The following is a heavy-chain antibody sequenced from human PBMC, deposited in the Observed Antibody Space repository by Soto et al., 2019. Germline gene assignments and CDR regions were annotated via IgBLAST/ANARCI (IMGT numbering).Heavy chain of an antibody. J-gene: IGHJ3*01. CDR2: IYPGDSET. CDR1: GSSFTTSW. CDR3: AGLVRGQNSGDYLSAFHL. V-gene: IGHV5-51*01. D-gene: IGHD3-22*01. Sequence: GESLKISCAVSGSSFTTSWIDRARQMHGKGLEWMGIIYPGDSETRYIPSLQGQVTISVDKSISTAYLHWSSLKRSDTAMYYCAGLVRGQNSGDYLSAFHLSAHGTLLTV.